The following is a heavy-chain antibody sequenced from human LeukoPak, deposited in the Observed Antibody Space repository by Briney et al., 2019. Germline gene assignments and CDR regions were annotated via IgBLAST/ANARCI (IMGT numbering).Heavy chain of an antibody. CDR1: GGSISSGSYY. CDR3: AREPLLWFGERRRAFDP. Sequence: SQTLSLTCTVSGGSISSGSYYWSWIRQPAGKGLEWIGRIYTSGSTNYNPSLKSRVTISVDTSKNQFSLKLSSETAADTAVYYCAREPLLWFGERRRAFDPWGQGTLVTVSS. J-gene: IGHJ5*02. D-gene: IGHD3-10*01. CDR2: IYTSGST. V-gene: IGHV4-61*02.